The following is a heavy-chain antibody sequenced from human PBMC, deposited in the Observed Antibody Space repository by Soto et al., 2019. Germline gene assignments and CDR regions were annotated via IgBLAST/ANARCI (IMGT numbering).Heavy chain of an antibody. V-gene: IGHV1-46*01. D-gene: IGHD2-21*02. J-gene: IGHJ5*02. CDR2: IKPSGGRT. CDR1: GYTFTSYY. CDR3: ARGDVLGWFDP. Sequence: QVQLVQSVAEVKKPGASVKVSCKASGYTFTSYYMHWVRQAPGQGLAWMGIIKPSGGRTSYAQKFQGSVPMTRDTSTSTVYMDLSSLSSEDTAVYYCARGDVLGWFDPWGQGTLVTVSS.